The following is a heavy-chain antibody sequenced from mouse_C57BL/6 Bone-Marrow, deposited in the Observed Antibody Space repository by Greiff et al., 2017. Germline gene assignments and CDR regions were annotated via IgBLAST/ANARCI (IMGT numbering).Heavy chain of an antibody. J-gene: IGHJ2*02. CDR1: GYAFSSYW. V-gene: IGHV1-80*01. CDR3: ARFFITTVVATGDY. D-gene: IGHD1-1*01. CDR2: IYPGDGDT. Sequence: QVQLKESGAELVKPGASVKISCKASGYAFSSYWMNWVKQRPGKGLEWIGQIYPGDGDTNYNGKFKGKATLTADKSSSTAYMQLSSLTSEDSAVYFCARFFITTVVATGDYWGQGTSLTVSS.